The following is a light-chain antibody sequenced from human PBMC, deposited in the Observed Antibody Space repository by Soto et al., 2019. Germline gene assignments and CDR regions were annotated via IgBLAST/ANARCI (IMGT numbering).Light chain of an antibody. CDR1: SSDVGGYNF. V-gene: IGLV2-14*01. CDR2: EGN. Sequence: QSVLTQPASVSGSPGQSITISCTGTSSDVGGYNFVSWYQQHPGKAPKLMIFEGNNRPSGVSNRFSGSKSGNTASLTISGLQAEDEADYYCSSWTSSTTQVLGGGTQLTVL. CDR3: SSWTSSTTQV. J-gene: IGLJ2*01.